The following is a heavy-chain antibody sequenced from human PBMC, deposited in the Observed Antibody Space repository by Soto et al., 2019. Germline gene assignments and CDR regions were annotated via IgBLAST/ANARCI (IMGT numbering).Heavy chain of an antibody. Sequence: EVQLLESGGGLVQPGGSLRLSCAASGFTFSSYAMSWVRQAPGKGLEWVSAISGSGGSTYYADSVKGRFTISRDNSKNTLYLQMNSRRAEDTAVYYCAKVRNDYGDYDYFDYWGQGTLVTVSS. J-gene: IGHJ4*02. V-gene: IGHV3-23*01. CDR3: AKVRNDYGDYDYFDY. D-gene: IGHD4-17*01. CDR1: GFTFSSYA. CDR2: ISGSGGST.